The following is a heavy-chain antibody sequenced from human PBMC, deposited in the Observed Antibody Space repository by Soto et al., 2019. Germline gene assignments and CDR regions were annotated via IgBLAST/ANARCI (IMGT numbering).Heavy chain of an antibody. V-gene: IGHV4-38-2*02. J-gene: IGHJ5*02. CDR1: GYSISSGYY. Sequence: PSETLSLTCAVSGYSISSGYYWGWIRQPPGKGLEWIGSIYHSGSTYYNPSLKSRVTISVDTSKNQFSLKLSSVTAADTAVYYCARDHYDFWSGYSKTNWFGPWGQGTRGTASS. CDR2: IYHSGST. D-gene: IGHD3-3*01. CDR3: ARDHYDFWSGYSKTNWFGP.